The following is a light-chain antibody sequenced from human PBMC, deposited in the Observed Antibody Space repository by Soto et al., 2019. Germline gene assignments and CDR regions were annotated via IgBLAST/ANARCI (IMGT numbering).Light chain of an antibody. CDR1: QGISSW. CDR3: QQYNSFSPWA. V-gene: IGKV1-5*03. CDR2: KAS. Sequence: DIQMTQSPSTLCASVEDRVTITCRASQGISSWLAWYQQKPGKAPKLLIYKASSLESGAPSRFSGSGFGTGFTLTISSLQPDDFATYYCQQYNSFSPWAFGQGTKVDI. J-gene: IGKJ1*01.